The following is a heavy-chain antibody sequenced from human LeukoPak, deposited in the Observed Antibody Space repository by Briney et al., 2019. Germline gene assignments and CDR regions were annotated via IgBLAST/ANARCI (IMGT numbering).Heavy chain of an antibody. CDR2: IYHSGST. V-gene: IGHV4-4*02. Sequence: SETLSLTCAVSGGSISSSNWWSWVRQPPGKGLEWIGEIYHSGSTNYNPSLKSRVTISVDKSKNQFSLKLSSVTAADTAVYYCARVREKYSSGWYGRFDPWGQGTLVTVSS. D-gene: IGHD6-19*01. CDR3: ARVREKYSSGWYGRFDP. CDR1: GGSISSSNW. J-gene: IGHJ5*02.